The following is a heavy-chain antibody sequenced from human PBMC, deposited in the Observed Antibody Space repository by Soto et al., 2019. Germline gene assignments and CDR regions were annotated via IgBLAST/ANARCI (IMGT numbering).Heavy chain of an antibody. V-gene: IGHV3-23*01. CDR1: GFTFSSYA. CDR3: AKDSSSWYGSSPHDTQYGMDV. J-gene: IGHJ6*02. D-gene: IGHD6-13*01. Sequence: PGGSLRLSCAASGFTFSSYAMSWVRQAPGKGLEWVSAISGSGGSTYYADSVKGRFTISRDNSKNTLYLQMNSLRAEDTAVYYCAKDSSSWYGSSPHDTQYGMDVWGQGTTVTVSS. CDR2: ISGSGGST.